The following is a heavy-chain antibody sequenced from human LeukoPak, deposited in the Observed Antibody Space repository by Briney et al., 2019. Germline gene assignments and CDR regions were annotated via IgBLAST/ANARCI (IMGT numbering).Heavy chain of an antibody. Sequence: ASVKVSCKASGYTFTSYGISWVRQAPGQGLEWMGWISAYNGNTNYAQKLQGRVTITADESTSTAYMELSSLRSEDTAVYYCARRLGYCSSTSCYDLDYWGQGTLVTVSS. D-gene: IGHD2-2*01. CDR1: GYTFTSYG. CDR2: ISAYNGNT. V-gene: IGHV1-18*01. J-gene: IGHJ4*02. CDR3: ARRLGYCSSTSCYDLDY.